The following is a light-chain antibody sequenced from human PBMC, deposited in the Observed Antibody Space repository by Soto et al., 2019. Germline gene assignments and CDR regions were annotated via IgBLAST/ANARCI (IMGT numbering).Light chain of an antibody. Sequence: MVMTQSPATLSVSPGERATLSCRASQSVSSNLAWFQQKLGQAPRLLIYDASTMATGVPARFSGSGSGTEFSLTVSSLQSEDFTIYYCQQYNNWPYSFGQGTKLELK. CDR3: QQYNNWPYS. CDR2: DAS. V-gene: IGKV3-15*01. J-gene: IGKJ2*01. CDR1: QSVSSN.